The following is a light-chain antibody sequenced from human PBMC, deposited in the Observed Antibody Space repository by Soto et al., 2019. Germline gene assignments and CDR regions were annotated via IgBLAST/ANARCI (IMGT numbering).Light chain of an antibody. Sequence: EIVMTQSPATLSVSPGERTTLSCRASKSVSSNLAWYQQKPGQASRLLIYGASTRATGIPARFSGSGSGTEFTLTISSLQSEDFAVYYCQQYNNWPPLTFGGGTKVEIK. V-gene: IGKV3-15*01. CDR2: GAS. J-gene: IGKJ4*01. CDR3: QQYNNWPPLT. CDR1: KSVSSN.